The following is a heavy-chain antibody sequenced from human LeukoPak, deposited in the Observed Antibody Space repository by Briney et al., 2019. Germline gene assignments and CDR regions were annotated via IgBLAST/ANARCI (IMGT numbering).Heavy chain of an antibody. J-gene: IGHJ4*02. D-gene: IGHD3-9*01. CDR1: GFTFNTYW. CDR2: VNREGTTT. V-gene: IGHV3-74*03. CDR3: ASYLGWILVDY. Sequence: PGGSLRLSCAASGFTFNTYWMHWVRQAPGKGLVWVARVNREGTTTTYADSVKGRFTISRDNAKNTLYLQMNNLIAEDTAVYYRASYLGWILVDYWGQGTLVTVSS.